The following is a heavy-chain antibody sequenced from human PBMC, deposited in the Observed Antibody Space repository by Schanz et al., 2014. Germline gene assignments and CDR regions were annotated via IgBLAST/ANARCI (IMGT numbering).Heavy chain of an antibody. D-gene: IGHD4-17*01. J-gene: IGHJ4*02. Sequence: EVQLVESGGGLVQPGGSLRLSCAASGFTVSTHYMSWVRQAPGKGLVWVSRTSNDGSFTTFADSVKGRFTISRDNAKNTLYLQMNSLRAEDTAVYYCVRDTDYHFDYWGQGTLVTVSS. CDR3: VRDTDYHFDY. CDR2: TSNDGSFT. CDR1: GFTVSTHY. V-gene: IGHV3-74*01.